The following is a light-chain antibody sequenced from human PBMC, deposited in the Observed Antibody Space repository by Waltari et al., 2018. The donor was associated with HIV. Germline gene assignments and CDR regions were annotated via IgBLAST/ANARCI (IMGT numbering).Light chain of an antibody. CDR3: QSYDSSLSAV. CDR1: SPHLGAAYD. Sequence: QSVLTQPPSVSGAPGQRVTISCIGSSPHLGAAYDVHWYHQIPGAAPKLLIYHNSDRPSGVPDRFSGSKSGTSASLAITGLQAEDEADYYCQSYDSSLSAVFGGGTKLTVL. CDR2: HNS. J-gene: IGLJ2*01. V-gene: IGLV1-40*01.